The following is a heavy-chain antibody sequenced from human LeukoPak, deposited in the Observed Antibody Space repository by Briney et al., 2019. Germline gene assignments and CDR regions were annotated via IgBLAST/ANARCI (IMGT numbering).Heavy chain of an antibody. CDR1: GYTFTSYA. D-gene: IGHD2-2*01. CDR3: ARALYHTFDY. V-gene: IGHV1-18*01. J-gene: IGHJ4*02. CDR2: ISAYNGDT. Sequence: ASVKVSCKASGYTFTSYAITWLRQAPGQGLEWMGWISAYNGDTIYAQNLQGRVTMTTDTSTSTAYMELRGLRSDDTAVYYCARALYHTFDYWGQGTLVTVSS.